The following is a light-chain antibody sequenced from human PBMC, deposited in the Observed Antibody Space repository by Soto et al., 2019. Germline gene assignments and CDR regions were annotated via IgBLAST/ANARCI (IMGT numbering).Light chain of an antibody. J-gene: IGKJ5*01. CDR3: QQSYGTTIT. CDR1: QSISTF. Sequence: DIQMTQSPSSLSASVGDSVTITCRASQSISTFLNWYQQKPGKAPNLLIYAASGLQSGVPSRFSGSGSGTDFTLTISSMKTEDFATYYCQQSYGTTITFGQGTRREIK. CDR2: AAS. V-gene: IGKV1-39*01.